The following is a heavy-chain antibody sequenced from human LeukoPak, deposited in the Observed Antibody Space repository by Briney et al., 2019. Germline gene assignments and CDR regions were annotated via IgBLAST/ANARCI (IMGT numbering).Heavy chain of an antibody. V-gene: IGHV1-18*01. CDR3: ARDVVLGSSRFDP. CDR2: ISAYNGNT. CDR1: GYTFTIYG. J-gene: IGHJ5*02. Sequence: ASVKVSCKASGYTFTIYGISWVREAPGQGLEWMGWISAYNGNTNYAQKLQGRVTMTTDTSASTAYMELRSLRSDDTAVYYCARDVVLGSSRFDPWGQGTLVTVSS. D-gene: IGHD1-26*01.